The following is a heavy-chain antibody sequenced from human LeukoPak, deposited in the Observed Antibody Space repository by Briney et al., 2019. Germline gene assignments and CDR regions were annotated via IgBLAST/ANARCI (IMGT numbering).Heavy chain of an antibody. J-gene: IGHJ4*02. CDR2: IGTSGDL. Sequence: GGSLRLSCAASGFTFRSYNMHWVRQPTGKGLEWVASIGTSGDLYHAESVKGRFTISRDDAKNFLYLQMNSLRAGDTALYYCVRDGDGYDYWGRGTLVTVSS. V-gene: IGHV3-13*01. CDR3: VRDGDGYDY. CDR1: GFTFRSYN. D-gene: IGHD2-21*02.